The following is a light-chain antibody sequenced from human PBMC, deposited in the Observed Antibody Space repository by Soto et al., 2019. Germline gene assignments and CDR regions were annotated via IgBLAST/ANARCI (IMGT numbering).Light chain of an antibody. J-gene: IGLJ2*01. CDR2: DVS. CDR1: SSDVGGYNY. Sequence: QSALTQPASVSGSPGQSITISCTGTSSDVGGYNYVSWYQHHPGKAPKLMIYDVSSRPSGVSNRFSGSKSGNTDSLTISELQAEDEAGYYCSSCTSSRMHVVFGGGTKLTVL. V-gene: IGLV2-14*03. CDR3: SSCTSSRMHVV.